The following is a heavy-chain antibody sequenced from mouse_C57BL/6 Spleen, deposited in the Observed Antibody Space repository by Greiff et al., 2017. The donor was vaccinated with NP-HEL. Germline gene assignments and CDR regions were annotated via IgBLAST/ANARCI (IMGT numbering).Heavy chain of an antibody. CDR1: GYTFTSYW. D-gene: IGHD3-2*02. CDR3: ARSQLRLRGYFDY. J-gene: IGHJ2*01. Sequence: VQLQQPGAELVRPGTSVKLSCKASGYTFTSYWMHWVKQRPGQGLEWIGVIDPSDSYTNYNQKFKGKATLTVDTSSSTAYMQLSSLTSEDSAVYYCARSQLRLRGYFDYWGQGTTLTVSS. V-gene: IGHV1-59*01. CDR2: IDPSDSYT.